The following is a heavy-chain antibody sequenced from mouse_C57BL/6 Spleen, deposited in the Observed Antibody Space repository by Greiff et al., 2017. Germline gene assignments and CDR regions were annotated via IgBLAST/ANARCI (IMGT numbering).Heavy chain of an antibody. J-gene: IGHJ4*01. D-gene: IGHD2-1*01. V-gene: IGHV1-55*01. CDR1: GYTFTSYW. CDR3: AIYDGNYNYAMDY. CDR2: IYPGSGST. Sequence: VQLQQPGAELVKPGASVKMSCKASGYTFTSYWITWVKQRPGQGLEWIGDIYPGSGSTNYNEKFKSKATLTVDTSSSTAYMQLSSLTSEDSAVXYCAIYDGNYNYAMDYWGQGTSVTVSS.